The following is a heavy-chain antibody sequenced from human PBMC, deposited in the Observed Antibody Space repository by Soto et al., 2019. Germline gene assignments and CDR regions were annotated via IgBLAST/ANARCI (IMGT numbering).Heavy chain of an antibody. CDR3: ARHLTGKAAAVAAV. D-gene: IGHD6-13*01. Sequence: SETLSLTCTVSGGSINSRSYFWGWIRQPPGKGLEWIGSIYYTGSTDYNPSLKIRLLISVDTSRNQFSLSLNSVTAADTAVYYCARHLTGKAAAVAAVLGQGTMVAV. J-gene: IGHJ3*01. CDR1: GGSINSRSYF. V-gene: IGHV4-39*01. CDR2: IYYTGST.